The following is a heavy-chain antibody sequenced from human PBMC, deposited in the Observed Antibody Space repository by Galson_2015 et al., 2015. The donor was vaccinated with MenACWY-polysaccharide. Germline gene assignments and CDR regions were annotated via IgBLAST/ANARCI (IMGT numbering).Heavy chain of an antibody. Sequence: SLRLSCAVSGFSVSSNYMSWVRQAPGKGPEWVAFMKGDGSTYHSDSVKGRFTFSRDNSKNTLYLQMNSLRAEDTAVYYCTRFSAYFHDNSGSFDAFDIWGQGTMVTVSS. CDR2: MKGDGST. CDR1: GFSVSSNY. D-gene: IGHD3-22*01. CDR3: TRFSAYFHDNSGSFDAFDI. J-gene: IGHJ3*02. V-gene: IGHV3-53*01.